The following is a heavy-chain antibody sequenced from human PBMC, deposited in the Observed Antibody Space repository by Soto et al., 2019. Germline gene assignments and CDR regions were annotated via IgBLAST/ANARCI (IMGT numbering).Heavy chain of an antibody. CDR3: ARDPVTRYFDF. CDR2: IYYSVST. D-gene: IGHD4-17*01. Sequence: QVQLQESGPGLVKPSQTLSLTCTVSGGSISSGGYYWSWIRQHPGKGLEWIGYIYYSVSTYYNPSLKSGVTISVDQSKNQLSLKRSSVTAADTAVYYCARDPVTRYFDFWGQGTLVTVSS. CDR1: GGSISSGGYY. J-gene: IGHJ4*02. V-gene: IGHV4-31*03.